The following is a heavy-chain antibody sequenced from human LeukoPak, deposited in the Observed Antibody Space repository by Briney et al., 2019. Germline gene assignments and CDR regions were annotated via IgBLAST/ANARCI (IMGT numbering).Heavy chain of an antibody. J-gene: IGHJ4*02. Sequence: GSSVKVSCKASGGTFSSYAISWVRQAPGQGLEWMGWISAYNGNTNYAQKLQGRVTMTTDTSTSTAHMELRSLRSDDTAVYYCARVGIAAAGTPCDYWGQGTLVTVSS. CDR3: ARVGIAAAGTPCDY. CDR2: ISAYNGNT. V-gene: IGHV1-18*01. D-gene: IGHD6-13*01. CDR1: GGTFSSYA.